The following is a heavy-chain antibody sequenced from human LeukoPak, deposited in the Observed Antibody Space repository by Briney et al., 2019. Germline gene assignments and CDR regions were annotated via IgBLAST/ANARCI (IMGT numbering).Heavy chain of an antibody. V-gene: IGHV4-59*01. D-gene: IGHD6-25*01. J-gene: IGHJ6*03. CDR3: AKCGDRYYYYYYMDV. Sequence: SETLSLTCSVSGGSISSYYWSWIRQPPGKGLEWIGYIFYSGRTSYNPSLKSRVTLSVDTSKNQFSLRLSSVTAADTAVYYCAKCGDRYYYYYYMDVWGKGTTVTVSS. CDR2: IFYSGRT. CDR1: GGSISSYY.